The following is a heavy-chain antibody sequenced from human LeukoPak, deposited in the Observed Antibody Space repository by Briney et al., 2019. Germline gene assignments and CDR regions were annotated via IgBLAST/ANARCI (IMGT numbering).Heavy chain of an antibody. D-gene: IGHD3/OR15-3a*01. V-gene: IGHV3-30-3*01. CDR2: ISYDGSNK. Sequence: GGSLRLSCAASGFTFSSYAMHWVRQAPGKGLEWGAVISYDGSNKYYADSVKGRFTISRGNGKNSLYLQMNSLRPEDTAFYYCAKVIVGTFAILESWGQGTLVTVSS. J-gene: IGHJ4*02. CDR3: AKVIVGTFAILES. CDR1: GFTFSSYA.